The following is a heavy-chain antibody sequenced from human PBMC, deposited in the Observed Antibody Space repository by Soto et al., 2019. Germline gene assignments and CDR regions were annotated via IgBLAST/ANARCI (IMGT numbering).Heavy chain of an antibody. D-gene: IGHD2-2*02. Sequence: QVQLVQSGAEVKKPGSSVKVSCKASGGTFSSYAISWVRQAPGQGLEWLGGIIPIFGTANYAQKFQGRVTITGDESTSTAYMELSSLRSEDTAVYYCARARIPAAIVSRYGMDVWGQGTTVTVSS. V-gene: IGHV1-69*12. CDR1: GGTFSSYA. CDR3: ARARIPAAIVSRYGMDV. J-gene: IGHJ6*02. CDR2: IIPIFGTA.